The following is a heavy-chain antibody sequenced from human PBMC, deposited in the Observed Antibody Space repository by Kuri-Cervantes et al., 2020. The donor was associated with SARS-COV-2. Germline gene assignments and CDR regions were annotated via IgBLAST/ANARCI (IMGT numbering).Heavy chain of an antibody. Sequence: SGPTLVKPTETLTLTCTVSGFSLSNARMGVSWIRQPPGKALEWLAHIFSNDEESYSTSLKSRLTISKDTSKNQVVLTMTNMDPVDTATYYCAHRLTPHNWFDPWGQGTLVTVSS. CDR3: AHRLTPHNWFDP. CDR2: IFSNDEE. CDR1: GFSLSNARMG. J-gene: IGHJ5*02. V-gene: IGHV2-26*01.